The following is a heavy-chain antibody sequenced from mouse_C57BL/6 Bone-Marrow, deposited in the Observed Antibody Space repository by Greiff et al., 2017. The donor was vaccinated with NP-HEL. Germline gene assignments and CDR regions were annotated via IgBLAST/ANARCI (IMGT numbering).Heavy chain of an antibody. CDR2: SRNKANDYTT. CDR1: GFTFSDFY. V-gene: IGHV7-1*01. D-gene: IGHD1-1*01. J-gene: IGHJ3*01. CDR3: ARDGDYYGSDWFAY. Sequence: VQLVESGGGLVQSGRSLRLSCATSGFTFSDFYMEWVRQAPGKGLEWIAASRNKANDYTTEYSASVKGRFIVSRDTSQSILYLQMNALRAEDTAIYYCARDGDYYGSDWFAYWGQGTLVTVSA.